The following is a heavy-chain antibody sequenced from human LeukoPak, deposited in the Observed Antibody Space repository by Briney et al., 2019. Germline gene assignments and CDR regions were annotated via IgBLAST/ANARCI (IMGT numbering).Heavy chain of an antibody. J-gene: IGHJ4*02. CDR2: ISSSSSYT. CDR1: GFTFSSYS. D-gene: IGHD3-22*01. CDR3: ARGTTMIVVVSIDY. V-gene: IGHV3-21*01. Sequence: GGSLRLSCAASGFTFSSYSMNWVRQAPGKGLEWVSSISSSSSYTYYADSVKGRFTISRDNAKNSLYLQMNSLRAEDTAVYYCARGTTMIVVVSIDYWGQGTLVTASS.